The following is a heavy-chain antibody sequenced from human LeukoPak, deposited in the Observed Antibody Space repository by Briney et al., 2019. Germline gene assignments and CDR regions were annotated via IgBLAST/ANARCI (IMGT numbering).Heavy chain of an antibody. J-gene: IGHJ4*02. CDR1: GGSFSGYY. V-gene: IGHV4-34*01. D-gene: IGHD3-10*01. CDR3: AREPDDYYGSGSYDY. CDR2: INHSGGT. Sequence: SETLSLTCAVYGGSFSGYYWSWIRQPPGKGLEWIGEINHSGGTNYNPSLKSRVTMSVDTSKNQFSLKLSSVTAADTAVYYCAREPDDYYGSGSYDYWGQGTLVTVSS.